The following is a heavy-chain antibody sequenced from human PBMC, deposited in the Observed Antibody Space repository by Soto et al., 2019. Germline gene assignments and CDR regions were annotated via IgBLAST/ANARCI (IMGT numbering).Heavy chain of an antibody. V-gene: IGHV3-23*01. J-gene: IGHJ6*04. CDR3: AKGDEITTIVVVPAANVDV. CDR2: ISGSGGST. Sequence: GGSLRLSCAASGFTFSSYAMSWVRQAPGKGLEWVSAISGSGGSTYYADSVKGRFTISRDNSKNTLYLQMNSLRAEDTAVYYCAKGDEITTIVVVPAANVDVWGKGTTVTVSS. D-gene: IGHD2-2*01. CDR1: GFTFSSYA.